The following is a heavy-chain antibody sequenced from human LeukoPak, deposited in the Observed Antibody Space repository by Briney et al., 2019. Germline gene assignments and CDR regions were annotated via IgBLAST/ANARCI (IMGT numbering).Heavy chain of an antibody. V-gene: IGHV1-2*02. CDR3: ARPTLQTLGA. Sequence: APVKVSCKASVYTFTYYYLHWVRQAPGQGLEWMGWINPNSGGTNYAQKFQGRVTMTRDTSVSTAYMEVSSLRPDDTAVYYCARPTLQTLGAWGQGTLVTVSS. J-gene: IGHJ5*02. CDR2: INPNSGGT. CDR1: VYTFTYYY. D-gene: IGHD3-10*01.